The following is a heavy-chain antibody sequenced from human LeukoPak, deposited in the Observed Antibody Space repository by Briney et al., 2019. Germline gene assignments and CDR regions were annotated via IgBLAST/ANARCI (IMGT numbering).Heavy chain of an antibody. V-gene: IGHV1-2*02. D-gene: IGHD4-23*01. CDR2: INPNSGGT. Sequence: ASVKVSCKVSGYTLTELSMHWVRQAPGQGLEWMGWINPNSGGTNYAQKFQGRVTMTRDTSISTASMELSRLRSDDTAVYYCARENGGTDFDYWGQGTLVTVSS. CDR1: GYTLTELS. J-gene: IGHJ4*02. CDR3: ARENGGTDFDY.